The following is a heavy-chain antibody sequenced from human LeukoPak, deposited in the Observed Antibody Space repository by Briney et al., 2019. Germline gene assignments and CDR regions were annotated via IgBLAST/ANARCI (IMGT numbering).Heavy chain of an antibody. CDR3: ARVDWGYDSSGYYPNPHFDY. J-gene: IGHJ4*02. CDR1: GGSFSGYY. D-gene: IGHD3-22*01. Sequence: PSETLSLTCAVYGGSFSGYYWSWIRQPPGKGLEWIGEINHSGSTNYNPSLKSRVTISVDTSKNQFSLKLSSATAADTAVYYCARVDWGYDSSGYYPNPHFDYWGQGTLVTVSS. CDR2: INHSGST. V-gene: IGHV4-34*01.